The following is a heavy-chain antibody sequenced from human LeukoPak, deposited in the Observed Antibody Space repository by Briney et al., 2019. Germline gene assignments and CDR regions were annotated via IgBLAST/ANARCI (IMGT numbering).Heavy chain of an antibody. Sequence: GGSLRLSCEASGFTFSSYGMHWVRQAPGKGLEWVSLISWDGGSTYYADSVEGRFTISRDNSKNSLYLQMNSLRTEDTALYYCAKDRERHNYYYYYYMDVWGKGTTVTVSS. CDR3: AKDRERHNYYYYYYMDV. J-gene: IGHJ6*03. CDR1: GFTFSSYG. V-gene: IGHV3-43*01. CDR2: ISWDGGST. D-gene: IGHD1-1*01.